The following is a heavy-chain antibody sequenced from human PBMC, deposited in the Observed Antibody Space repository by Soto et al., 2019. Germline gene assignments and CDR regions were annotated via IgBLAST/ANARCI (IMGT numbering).Heavy chain of an antibody. Sequence: ASVKVSCKASGYTFVTYGISWVRQAPGQGLEWMGWISAYNGNTNYAQKLQGRVTVTTDTSTSTAYMELRSLRSDDTAIYYWARVGAAQGDLDYLGQGTLVTVSS. CDR2: ISAYNGNT. J-gene: IGHJ4*02. D-gene: IGHD3-16*01. V-gene: IGHV1-18*01. CDR3: ARVGAAQGDLDY. CDR1: GYTFVTYG.